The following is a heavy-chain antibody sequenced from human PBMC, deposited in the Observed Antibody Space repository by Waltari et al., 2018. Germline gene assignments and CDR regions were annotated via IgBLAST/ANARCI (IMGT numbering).Heavy chain of an antibody. CDR1: GCSISSYY. CDR3: AGEGTTGTTNAFDI. J-gene: IGHJ3*02. V-gene: IGHV4-59*01. Sequence: QVQLQESGPGLVKPSETLSLTCTVPGCSISSYYCSCIRRPPGKGLEWIGYIDYSGRTNYNPSLKSRVTISVDTSKNQFSLKLSSVTAADTAVYYCAGEGTTGTTNAFDIWGQGTMVTVSS. D-gene: IGHD1-1*01. CDR2: IDYSGRT.